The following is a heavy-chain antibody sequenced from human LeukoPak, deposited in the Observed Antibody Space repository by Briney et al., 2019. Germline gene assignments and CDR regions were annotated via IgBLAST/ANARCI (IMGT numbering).Heavy chain of an antibody. D-gene: IGHD3-10*01. CDR3: ARALYYGSGSYIYYYGMDV. J-gene: IGHJ6*02. CDR2: IIPIFGTA. Sequence: SVKVSCKASGGTFSTYAISWVRQAPGQGLEWMGGIIPIFGTANYAQKLQGRVTITADESTSTAYMELSSLRSEDTAVYYCARALYYGSGSYIYYYGMDVWGQGTTVTVSS. V-gene: IGHV1-69*13. CDR1: GGTFSTYA.